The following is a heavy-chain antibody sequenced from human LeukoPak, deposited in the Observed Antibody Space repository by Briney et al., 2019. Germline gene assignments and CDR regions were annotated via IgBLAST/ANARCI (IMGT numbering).Heavy chain of an antibody. CDR2: IYYSGST. Sequence: SETLSLTCTVSGGSVSSGSYYWSWIRQPPGKGLEWIVYIYYSGSTNYNPSLKSRVTISVDTSKNQFSLKLSSVTAADTAVYYCARDSSSWYGYYYYGMDVWGQGTTVTVSS. D-gene: IGHD6-13*01. V-gene: IGHV4-61*01. J-gene: IGHJ6*02. CDR3: ARDSSSWYGYYYYGMDV. CDR1: GGSVSSGSYY.